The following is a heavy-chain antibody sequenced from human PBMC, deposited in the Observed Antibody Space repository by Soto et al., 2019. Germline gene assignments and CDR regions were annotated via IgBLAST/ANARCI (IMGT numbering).Heavy chain of an antibody. CDR3: ARGETSEFYDILTCLDY. J-gene: IGHJ4*02. D-gene: IGHD3-9*01. CDR1: GYIFSHFG. CDR2: ISGYNGKT. Sequence: QVQLVQSGPDVKKPGASVKVSCKTSGYIFSHFGISWVRQAPGQGLEWMGWISGYNGKTSSAQRFQDRVTMTTDSSTRTAYLELRGLTSDDTAVYYCARGETSEFYDILTCLDYWVQGTPVTVSS. V-gene: IGHV1-18*01.